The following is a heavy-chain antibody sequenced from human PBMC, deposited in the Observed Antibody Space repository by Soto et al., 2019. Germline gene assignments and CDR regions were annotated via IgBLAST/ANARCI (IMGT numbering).Heavy chain of an antibody. J-gene: IGHJ4*02. V-gene: IGHV1-18*01. CDR2: ISSYNGDT. CDR3: ARGPGGPDGPGDY. Sequence: ASVKVSCKASGYTFTRSGISWARQAPGQRPEWMGWISSYNGDTNYAQTFQGRVTMTTDTSTSTAYMELSSLRSEDTAVYYCARGPGGPDGPGDYWGQGTLVTVSS. CDR1: GYTFTRSG. D-gene: IGHD2-15*01.